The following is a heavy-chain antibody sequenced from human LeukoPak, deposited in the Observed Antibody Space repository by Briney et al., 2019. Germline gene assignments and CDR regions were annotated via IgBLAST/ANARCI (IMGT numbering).Heavy chain of an antibody. D-gene: IGHD6-13*01. Sequence: TGGSLRLSCAASGFTFSSYGMHWVRQAPGKGLEWVAVISYDGSNKYYADSVKGRFTISRDNSKNTLYLQMNSLRAEDTAVYYCAKVYSSSWLYYYYYGMDVWGQGTTVTVSS. CDR3: AKVYSSSWLYYYYYGMDV. J-gene: IGHJ6*02. CDR1: GFTFSSYG. V-gene: IGHV3-30*18. CDR2: ISYDGSNK.